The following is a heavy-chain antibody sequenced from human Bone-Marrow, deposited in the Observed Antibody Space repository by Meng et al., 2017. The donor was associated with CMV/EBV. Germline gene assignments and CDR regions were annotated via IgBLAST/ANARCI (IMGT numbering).Heavy chain of an antibody. Sequence: GESLKISCAASGFTFSTYTMNWVRQAPGKGLEWVSSISSGSSYIYYADSVKGRFTISRDNAKNSLYLQMNSLRADDTAVYYCARDHDEDGIPFDYWGEETRVTVS. CDR3: ARDHDEDGIPFDY. CDR2: ISSGSSYI. D-gene: IGHD1-1*01. J-gene: IGHJ4*02. V-gene: IGHV3-21*01. CDR1: GFTFSTYT.